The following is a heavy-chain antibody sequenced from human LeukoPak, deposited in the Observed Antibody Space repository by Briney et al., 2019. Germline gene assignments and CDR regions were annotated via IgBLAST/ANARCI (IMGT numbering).Heavy chain of an antibody. D-gene: IGHD2-15*01. J-gene: IGHJ2*01. CDR3: ARDPGSPRGYFDL. V-gene: IGHV4-30-2*01. CDR1: GGSMSSGGYS. Sequence: SETLSLTCAVSGGSMSSGGYSWSWIRQPPGKGLEWIGCIYHSGSTYYNPSLKSRVIISVDRSKKHLSLKLSSVTAADTAVYYCARDPGSPRGYFDLWGRGTLVTVSS. CDR2: IYHSGST.